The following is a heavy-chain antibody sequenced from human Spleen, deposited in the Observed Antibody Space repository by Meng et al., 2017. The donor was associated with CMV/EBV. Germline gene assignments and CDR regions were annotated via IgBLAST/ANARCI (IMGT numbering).Heavy chain of an antibody. CDR2: IYYSGST. D-gene: IGHD6-6*01. J-gene: IGHJ6*01. CDR1: VGSISRYF. CDR3: AREGFAARQSSGEYYYYYGMDV. V-gene: IGHV4-59*01. Sequence: SETLSLTCTVSVGSISRYFWSWIRQPPGRGLEWIGYIYYSGSTNYNPSLKSRVTIPVETSQNQFSLKLSFVTAADTDVYYCAREGFAARQSSGEYYYYYGMDVWGQGTTVTVSS.